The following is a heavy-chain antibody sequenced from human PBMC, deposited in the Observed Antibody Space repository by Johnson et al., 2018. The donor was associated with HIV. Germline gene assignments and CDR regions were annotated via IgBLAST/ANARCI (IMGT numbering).Heavy chain of an antibody. CDR2: ISYDGSNK. V-gene: IGHV3-30*04. CDR3: ARDIMITFGGNAFDI. D-gene: IGHD3-16*01. Sequence: QVQLVESGGGVVQPGRSLRLSCAASGFTFSSYAMHWVRQAPGKGLEWVAVISYDGSNKYYADSVKGRFTISRDNSKNTLYLQMNSLGAEDTAVYYCARDIMITFGGNAFDIWGQGTMVTVSS. CDR1: GFTFSSYA. J-gene: IGHJ3*02.